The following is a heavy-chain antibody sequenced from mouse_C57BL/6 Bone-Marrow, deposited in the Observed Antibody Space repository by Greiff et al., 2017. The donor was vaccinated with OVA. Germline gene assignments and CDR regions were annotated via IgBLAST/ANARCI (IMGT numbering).Heavy chain of an antibody. CDR2: INPYNGDT. Sequence: EVQLQQSGPELVKPGDSVKISCKASGYSFTGYFMNWVMQSHGKSLEWIGRINPYNGDTFYNQKFKGKATLTVDKSSSTAHMELRSLTSEDAAVYYCASGDYDVPYYFDYWGQGTTLTVSS. CDR1: GYSFTGYF. V-gene: IGHV1-20*01. CDR3: ASGDYDVPYYFDY. D-gene: IGHD2-4*01. J-gene: IGHJ2*01.